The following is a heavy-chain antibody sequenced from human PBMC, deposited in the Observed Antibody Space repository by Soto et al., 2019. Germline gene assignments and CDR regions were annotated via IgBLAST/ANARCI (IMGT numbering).Heavy chain of an antibody. Sequence: QLQLRESGPGLVQPSGTLSLTCDVSGDSLTNNHWWSWVRQAPGKGLEWIGEIWHTGRPNYNPSLNSRVAISIDKSKNQFSLKLGSVTAADTAVYYCVRDSRTGCSSINCYMHWGQGTLVTVSS. J-gene: IGHJ4*02. CDR3: VRDSRTGCSSINCYMH. V-gene: IGHV4-4*02. D-gene: IGHD2-15*01. CDR2: IWHTGRP. CDR1: GDSLTNNHW.